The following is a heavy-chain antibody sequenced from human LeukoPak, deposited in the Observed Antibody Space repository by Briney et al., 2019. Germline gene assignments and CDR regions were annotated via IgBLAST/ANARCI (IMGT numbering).Heavy chain of an antibody. CDR2: ISSSGSTI. Sequence: PGGSLRLSCAASGFTFSDYYMSWIRQAPGKGLEWVSYISSSGSTIYYADSVKGRFTISRDNAKNSLYLQMNSLRAEDTAVYYCARGPALNYYDSSGYYFDYWGQGTLVTVSS. CDR1: GFTFSDYY. V-gene: IGHV3-11*01. J-gene: IGHJ4*02. D-gene: IGHD3-22*01. CDR3: ARGPALNYYDSSGYYFDY.